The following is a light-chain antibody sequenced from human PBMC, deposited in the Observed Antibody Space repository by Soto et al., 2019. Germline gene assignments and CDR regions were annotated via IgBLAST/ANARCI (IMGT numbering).Light chain of an antibody. V-gene: IGKV3-11*01. J-gene: IGKJ1*01. CDR3: QQRSNWPQT. CDR2: ESS. CDR1: QSVSSSY. Sequence: EIVVTQSPGTLSFSPGERATLSCRASQSVSSSYLAWYQQKPGQAPRLLIYESSNRATGIAARFSGSGSGTDFTLTISSLEPEDFAVYYCQQRSNWPQTFGQGTKVDIK.